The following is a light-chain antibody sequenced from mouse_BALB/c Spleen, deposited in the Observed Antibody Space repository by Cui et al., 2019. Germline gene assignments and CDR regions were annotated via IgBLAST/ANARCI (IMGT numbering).Light chain of an antibody. CDR3: QHHYYTPP. V-gene: IGKV12-44*01. CDR2: NAK. J-gene: IGKJ1*01. Sequence: DIKMTTSPASCYASVRETVNITCRASENIYSYVAWYRQKQGKSPQLLVYNAKTLAEGVPSRFSGSGSGTQFSLKINSLQPADSGDYYYQHHYYTPPFGGGNKLEI. CDR1: ENIYSY.